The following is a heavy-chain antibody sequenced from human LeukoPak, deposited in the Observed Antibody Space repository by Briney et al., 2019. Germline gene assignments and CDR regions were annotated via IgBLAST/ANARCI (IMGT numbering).Heavy chain of an antibody. V-gene: IGHV3-64*04. CDR1: GFTFSSYA. Sequence: GGSLRLSCSASGFTFSSYAMHWVRQAPGKGLEYVSAISSNGGSTYYADSVKGRFTISRDNSKNTVYLQANSLRAEDTAVYYCARESSGWLQLFDYWGQGTLVTVSS. J-gene: IGHJ4*02. CDR2: ISSNGGST. CDR3: ARESSGWLQLFDY. D-gene: IGHD5-24*01.